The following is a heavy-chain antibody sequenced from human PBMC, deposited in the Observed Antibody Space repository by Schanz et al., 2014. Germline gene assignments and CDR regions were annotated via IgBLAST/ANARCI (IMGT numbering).Heavy chain of an antibody. V-gene: IGHV3-66*01. J-gene: IGHJ4*02. CDR2: IYASGAT. D-gene: IGHD3-10*01. Sequence: EVQLVESGGGLVQPGGSLRLSCAVSGFTVSSNHMSWVRQAPGKGLEWVSTIYASGATYYADSVKRRFTISRDISKNTLHLQVTSLRAEDTAIYYCARDGNYYGSRNYYKTPYYVDYWGQGTLVTVSS. CDR1: GFTVSSNH. CDR3: ARDGNYYGSRNYYKTPYYVDY.